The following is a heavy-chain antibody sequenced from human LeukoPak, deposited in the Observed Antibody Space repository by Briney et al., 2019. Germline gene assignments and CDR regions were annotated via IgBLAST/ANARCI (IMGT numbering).Heavy chain of an antibody. D-gene: IGHD4-17*01. CDR1: GFTFSSYA. CDR3: AKRRTTVITMNYFDY. J-gene: IGHJ4*02. V-gene: IGHV3-23*01. Sequence: GGSLRLSCAASGFTFSSYAMSWVRQAPGKGLEWVSGISGGAGTPYYADSVKGRFTISRDNSKSTLYLQMTSLRAEDTAVYYCAKRRTTVITMNYFDYWGQGTLVTVSS. CDR2: ISGGAGTP.